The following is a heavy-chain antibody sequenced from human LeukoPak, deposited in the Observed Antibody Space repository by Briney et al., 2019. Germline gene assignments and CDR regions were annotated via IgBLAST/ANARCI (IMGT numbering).Heavy chain of an antibody. CDR1: GGSFSGYY. CDR3: ASSFPIAVAGEGTFDY. V-gene: IGHV4-34*01. D-gene: IGHD6-19*01. J-gene: IGHJ4*02. Sequence: SESLSLTCAVYGGSFSGYYWSWIRQPPGKGLEWIGEIDHSGSTNYNPSLKSRVTISVDTSKNQFSLKLSSVTAADTAVYYCASSFPIAVAGEGTFDYWGQGTLVTVSS. CDR2: IDHSGST.